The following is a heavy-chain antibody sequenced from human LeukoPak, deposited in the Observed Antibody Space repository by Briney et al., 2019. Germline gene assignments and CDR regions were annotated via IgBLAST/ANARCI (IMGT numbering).Heavy chain of an antibody. CDR1: GYSISSGYY. J-gene: IGHJ5*02. D-gene: IGHD3-10*01. CDR2: IYHSGST. Sequence: SETLSLTCAVSGYSISSGYYWGWIRQPPGKGLEWIGRIYHSGSTYYNPSLKSRVTISVDTSKNQFSLKLSSVTVADTAVYYCARVSVLWFGELPNGYNWFDPWGQGTLVTVSS. CDR3: ARVSVLWFGELPNGYNWFDP. V-gene: IGHV4-38-2*01.